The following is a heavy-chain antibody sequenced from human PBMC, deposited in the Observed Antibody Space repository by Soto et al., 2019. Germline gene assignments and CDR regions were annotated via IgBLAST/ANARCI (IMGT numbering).Heavy chain of an antibody. CDR3: ANGFSGSRYYNWFDP. CDR1: TVTFSNYA. V-gene: IGHV3-23*01. J-gene: IGHJ5*02. D-gene: IGHD2-15*01. Sequence: ERQLLESAGCLVQPGGSLRLSCTASTVTFSNYAMSWVRQAPGKGLEWVSAISGSGDRTFYADSQKGRFTISRDNSKNTLYLQMNSLRVEDTAVYFCANGFSGSRYYNWFDPWGQGTLVTVSS. CDR2: ISGSGDRT.